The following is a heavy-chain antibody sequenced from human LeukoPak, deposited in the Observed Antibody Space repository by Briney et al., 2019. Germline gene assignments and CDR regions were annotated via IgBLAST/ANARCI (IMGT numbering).Heavy chain of an antibody. CDR3: ARDRYDYIWGSYRSEDFDY. CDR1: GGTFSSYA. D-gene: IGHD3-16*02. V-gene: IGHV1-69*04. CDR2: IIPILGIA. Sequence: GASVKVSCKASGGTFSSYAISWVRQAPGQGLEWMGRIIPILGIANYAQKFQGRVTITADKSTSTAYMELSSLRSEDTAVYYCARDRYDYIWGSYRSEDFDYWGQGTLVTVS. J-gene: IGHJ4*02.